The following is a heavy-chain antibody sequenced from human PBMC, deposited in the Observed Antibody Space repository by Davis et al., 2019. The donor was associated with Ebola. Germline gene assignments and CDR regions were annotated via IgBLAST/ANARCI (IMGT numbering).Heavy chain of an antibody. Sequence: PGGSLRLSCAASGFTFSSYGMHWVRQAPGKGLEWVAVIWYDGSNKYYADSVKGRFTISRDNSKNTLYLQMNSLRAEDTAVYYCARDTFGAVAGIFDYWGQGTLVTVSS. CDR2: IWYDGSNK. D-gene: IGHD6-19*01. V-gene: IGHV3-30*19. J-gene: IGHJ4*02. CDR3: ARDTFGAVAGIFDY. CDR1: GFTFSSYG.